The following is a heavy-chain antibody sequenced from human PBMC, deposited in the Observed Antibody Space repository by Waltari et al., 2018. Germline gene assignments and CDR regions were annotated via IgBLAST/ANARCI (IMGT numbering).Heavy chain of an antibody. CDR2: ISDSGSAI. J-gene: IGHJ2*01. CDR3: AGVAVTGGHSWYLDR. V-gene: IGHV3-48*03. Sequence: EVQLVESGGGLVQPGGSLRLSCTDSGFTFSSSEMNWVRQAPGKGLEWISYISDSGSAINSEDFVKGRFTTSREKAKNFLYLQMTGLREDETGFYYGAGVAVTGGHSWYLDRWGPGTLLTASP. CDR1: GFTFSSSE. D-gene: IGHD7-27*01.